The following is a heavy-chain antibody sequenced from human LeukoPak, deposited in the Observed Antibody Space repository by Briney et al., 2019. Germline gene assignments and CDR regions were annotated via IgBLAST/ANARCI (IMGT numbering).Heavy chain of an antibody. CDR1: GGSISSSSDY. J-gene: IGHJ3*02. CDR3: ARLQRLRAFDI. CDR2: IYYSGST. D-gene: IGHD2-15*01. V-gene: IGHV4-39*01. Sequence: SETLSLTCTVSGGSISSSSDYWRWIRQPPGKGLEWIGSIYYSGSTYYNPSLKSRVTVSVDTSKNQFSLKLSSVTAADTAVYYCARLQRLRAFDIWGQGTMVTVSS.